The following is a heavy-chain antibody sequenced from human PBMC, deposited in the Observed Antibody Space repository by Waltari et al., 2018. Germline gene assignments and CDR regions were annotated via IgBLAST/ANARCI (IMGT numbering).Heavy chain of an antibody. D-gene: IGHD3-22*01. V-gene: IGHV3-48*03. CDR3: ARDPTTYDSSGL. Sequence: EVQLVESGGGLVQPGGSLRLSCAASGFTFSSYEMNWVRQAPGKGLEWGSDISSSGSTRYYADSVKGRFTISRDNAKNSLYLQMNSLRAEDTAVYYCARDPTTYDSSGLGGQGTLVTVSS. J-gene: IGHJ4*02. CDR2: ISSSGSTR. CDR1: GFTFSSYE.